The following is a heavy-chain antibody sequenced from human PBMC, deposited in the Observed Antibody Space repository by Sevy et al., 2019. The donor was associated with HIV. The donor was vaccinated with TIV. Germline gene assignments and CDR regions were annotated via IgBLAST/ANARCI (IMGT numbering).Heavy chain of an antibody. Sequence: ASVKVSCKASGYTFTGYYMHWVRQAPGQGLEWMGWINPNSGGTNYAQKFQGRVTMTRDTSISTAYMELSRLRSDDTAVCYCARERALDIVVVVAATHDAFDIWGQGTMVTVSS. CDR2: INPNSGGT. V-gene: IGHV1-2*02. CDR1: GYTFTGYY. CDR3: ARERALDIVVVVAATHDAFDI. J-gene: IGHJ3*02. D-gene: IGHD2-15*01.